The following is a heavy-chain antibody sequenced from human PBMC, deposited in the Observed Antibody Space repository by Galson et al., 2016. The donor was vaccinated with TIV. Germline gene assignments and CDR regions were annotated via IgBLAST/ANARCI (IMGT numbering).Heavy chain of an antibody. D-gene: IGHD3-10*01. CDR1: GDSVSSNSAA. Sequence: CAISGDSVSSNSAAWNWIRQSPSRDLEWLGRTYCRSRCYYDYAVSVKSRITIESDTSKNQFSLQLNSVTSKDTAVYYCARAAGRNGATCHATCESFDFWGQGTKVTVSS. J-gene: IGHJ3*01. CDR2: TYCRSRCYY. V-gene: IGHV6-1*01. CDR3: ARAAGRNGATCHATCESFDF.